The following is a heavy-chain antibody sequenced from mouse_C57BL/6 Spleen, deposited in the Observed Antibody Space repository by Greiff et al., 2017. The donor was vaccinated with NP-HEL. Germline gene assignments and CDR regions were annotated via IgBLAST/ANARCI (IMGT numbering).Heavy chain of an antibody. CDR3: ATRGDVYYGSSYYFDY. CDR2: ISDGGSYT. D-gene: IGHD1-1*01. Sequence: EVKLVESGGGLVKPGGSLKLSCAASGFTFSSYAMSWVRQTPEKRLEWVATISDGGSYTYYPDNVKGRFTISRDNAKNNLYLQMSHLKSEDTAMYYGATRGDVYYGSSYYFDYWGQGTTLTVSS. J-gene: IGHJ2*01. CDR1: GFTFSSYA. V-gene: IGHV5-4*03.